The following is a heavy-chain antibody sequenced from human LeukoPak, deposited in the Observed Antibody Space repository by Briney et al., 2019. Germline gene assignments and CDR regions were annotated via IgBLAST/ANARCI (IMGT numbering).Heavy chain of an antibody. J-gene: IGHJ4*02. CDR2: IWYDGSNK. CDR1: GFTFSSYG. CDR3: ARDTIFGVVMSFDYFDY. Sequence: GGSLRLSCAASGFTFSSYGMHWVRQAPGKGLEWVAVIWYDGSNKYYADSVKGRFTISRDNSKNTLYLQMNSLRAEDTAVYYCARDTIFGVVMSFDYFDYWGQGTLVTVSS. D-gene: IGHD3-3*01. V-gene: IGHV3-33*01.